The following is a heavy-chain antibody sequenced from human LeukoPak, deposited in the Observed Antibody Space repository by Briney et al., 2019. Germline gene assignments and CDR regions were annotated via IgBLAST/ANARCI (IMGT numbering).Heavy chain of an antibody. Sequence: GRSLRLSCAASGFTFSSYGMHWVRQAPGKGLEWVAVISYDGSNKYYADSVKGRFTISRDNSKNTLYLQMNSLRAEDTAVYYCAKWGPYYDFWSGYAIDYWGQGTLVTVSS. V-gene: IGHV3-30*18. J-gene: IGHJ4*02. CDR1: GFTFSSYG. CDR2: ISYDGSNK. D-gene: IGHD3-3*01. CDR3: AKWGPYYDFWSGYAIDY.